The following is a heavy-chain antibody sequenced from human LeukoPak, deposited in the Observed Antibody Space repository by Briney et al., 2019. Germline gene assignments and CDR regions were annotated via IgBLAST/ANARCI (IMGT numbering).Heavy chain of an antibody. J-gene: IGHJ4*02. CDR2: ISSSSSYI. Sequence: GGSLRLSCAASGFTFSSYSMNWVRQAPGKGLEWFSSISSSSSYIYYADSVKGRFTSSRDNAKNSLYLQMNSLRAEDTAGYYCARVVAKDYDSSGYYPIYWGQGTLVTVSS. D-gene: IGHD3-22*01. V-gene: IGHV3-21*01. CDR3: ARVVAKDYDSSGYYPIY. CDR1: GFTFSSYS.